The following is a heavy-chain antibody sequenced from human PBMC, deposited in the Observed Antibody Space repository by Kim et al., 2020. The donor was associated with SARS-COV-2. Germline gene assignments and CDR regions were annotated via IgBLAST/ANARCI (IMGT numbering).Heavy chain of an antibody. CDR3: ARGAQGGGSGSYYKLGNYYYYGMDV. D-gene: IGHD3-10*01. CDR2: INHSGST. J-gene: IGHJ6*02. CDR1: GGSFSGYY. V-gene: IGHV4-34*01. Sequence: SETLSLTCAVYGGSFSGYYWSWIRQPPGKGLEWIGEINHSGSTNYNPSLKSRVTISVDTPKNQFSLKLSSVTAADAAVYYCARGAQGGGSGSYYKLGNYYYYGMDVWGQGTTVTVSS.